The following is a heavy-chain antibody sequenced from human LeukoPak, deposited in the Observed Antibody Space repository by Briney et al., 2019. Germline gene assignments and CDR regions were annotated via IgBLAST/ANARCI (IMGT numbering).Heavy chain of an antibody. CDR2: ISCKSGDT. D-gene: IGHD2/OR15-2a*01. CDR3: ARDYFDVALDP. CDR1: GFTFSACY. Sequence: ASVKVSCKTSGFTFSACYIHWVRQAPGQGLEWMGWISCKSGDTSYAPKFKGRVTMTRDTSITTAYMELSRLTPDDTAVYYCARDYFDVALDPWGQGTLVTVSS. V-gene: IGHV1-2*02. J-gene: IGHJ5*02.